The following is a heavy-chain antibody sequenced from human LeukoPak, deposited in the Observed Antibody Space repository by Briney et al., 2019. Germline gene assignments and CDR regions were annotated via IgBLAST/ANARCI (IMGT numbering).Heavy chain of an antibody. CDR2: FDPEDGET. Sequence: ASVKVSCKVSRYTLTELSMHWVRQAPGKGLEWMGGFDPEDGETIYAQKFQGRVTMTEDTSTDTAYMELSSLRSEDTAVYYCATQIVVVPAAMMSGGHYWGQGTLVTVSS. J-gene: IGHJ4*02. D-gene: IGHD2-2*01. V-gene: IGHV1-24*01. CDR1: RYTLTELS. CDR3: ATQIVVVPAAMMSGGHY.